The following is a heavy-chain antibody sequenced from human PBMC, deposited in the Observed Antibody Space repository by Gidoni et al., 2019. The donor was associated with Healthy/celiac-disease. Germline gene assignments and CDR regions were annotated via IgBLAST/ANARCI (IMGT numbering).Heavy chain of an antibody. CDR1: GFTFSSYA. V-gene: IGHV3-30-3*01. CDR2: ISYDGSNK. D-gene: IGHD2-21*02. CDR3: ARALVLTDYYYYGMDV. J-gene: IGHJ6*02. Sequence: QVQLVESGGGVVQPGRSLRLSCAASGFTFSSYAMHWVRQAPGKGLEWVAVISYDGSNKYYADSVKGRFTISRDNSKNTLYLQMNSLRAEDTAVYYCARALVLTDYYYYGMDVWGQGTTVTVSS.